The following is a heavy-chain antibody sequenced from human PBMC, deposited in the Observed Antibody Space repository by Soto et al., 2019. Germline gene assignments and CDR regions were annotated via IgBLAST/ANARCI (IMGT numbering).Heavy chain of an antibody. CDR1: GGSVSSGSYY. D-gene: IGHD3-22*01. CDR2: IYYSGST. V-gene: IGHV4-61*01. J-gene: IGHJ4*02. Sequence: KPSETLSLTCTVSGGSVSSGSYYWSWIRQPPGKGLEWIGYIYYSGSTNYNPSLKSRVTISVDTSKNQFSLKLSSVTAADTAVYYCARDSATDYYDSSGYYGVWGQGNLVTVSS. CDR3: ARDSATDYYDSSGYYGV.